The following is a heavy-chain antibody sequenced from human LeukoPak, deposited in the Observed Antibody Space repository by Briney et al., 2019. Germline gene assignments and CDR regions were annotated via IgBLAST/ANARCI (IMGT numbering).Heavy chain of an antibody. CDR1: GFTFSSYA. J-gene: IGHJ4*02. D-gene: IGHD4-17*01. CDR3: AKVGGTTVTTDY. Sequence: GRSLRLSCAASGFTFSSYAMHWVRQAPGKGLERVAVISYDGSNKYYADSVKGRFTISRDNSKNTLYLQMNSLRAEDTAVYYCAKVGGTTVTTDYWGQGTLVTVSS. CDR2: ISYDGSNK. V-gene: IGHV3-30-3*01.